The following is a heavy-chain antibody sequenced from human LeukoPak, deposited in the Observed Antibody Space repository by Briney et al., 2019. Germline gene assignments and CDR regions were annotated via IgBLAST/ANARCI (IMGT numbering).Heavy chain of an antibody. J-gene: IGHJ3*02. CDR2: ISWNSGSI. CDR3: AKDMGGSGSLDAFDI. V-gene: IGHV3-9*01. Sequence: PGGSLRLSCAASGFTFDDYAMHWVRQAPGKGLEWVSGISWNSGSIGYADSVKGRFTISRDNAKNSLYLQMNSLRAEDTALYYCAKDMGGSGSLDAFDIWGQGTMVTVSS. D-gene: IGHD3-10*01. CDR1: GFTFDDYA.